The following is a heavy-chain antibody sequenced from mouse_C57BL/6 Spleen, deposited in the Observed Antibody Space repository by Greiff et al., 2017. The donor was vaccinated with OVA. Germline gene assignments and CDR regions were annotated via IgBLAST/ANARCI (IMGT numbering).Heavy chain of an antibody. V-gene: IGHV1-15*01. D-gene: IGHD1-1*01. CDR2: IDPETGGT. J-gene: IGHJ3*01. CDR3: TRSGLRILAY. CDR1: GYTFTDYE. Sequence: VQLQQSGAELVRPGASVTLSCKASGYTFTDYEMHWVKQTPVHGLEWIGAIDPETGGTAYNQKFKGKAILTADKSSSTAYMELRSLTSEDSAVYYCTRSGLRILAYWGQGTLVTVSA.